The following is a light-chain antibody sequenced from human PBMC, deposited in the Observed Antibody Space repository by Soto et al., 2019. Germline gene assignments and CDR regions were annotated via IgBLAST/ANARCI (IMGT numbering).Light chain of an antibody. CDR3: MQGTRWLYT. V-gene: IGKV2-30*01. J-gene: IGKJ2*01. CDR2: KVS. Sequence: DVVMTQSPLSLPVTLGQPASISCRSSQSLVYSDGNTSLNWFQQRPGESPRRLIYKVSNRDSGVPGSISSGGAGNVFPMIISMVDAEDVGFYCCMQGTRWLYTFGQGTKLEIK. CDR1: QSLVYSDGNTS.